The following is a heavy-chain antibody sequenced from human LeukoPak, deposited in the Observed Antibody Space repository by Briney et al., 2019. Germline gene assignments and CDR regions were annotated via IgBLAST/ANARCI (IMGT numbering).Heavy chain of an antibody. CDR3: AKVGDYGDYALDY. Sequence: GGSLRLSCAASGFTLSSYGMHSVRQAPGKGLEWVAVISYDGSYKYYADSVKGRFTISRDNSKNTLYLQMNSLRAEDTAVYYCAKVGDYGDYALDYWGQGTLVTVSS. D-gene: IGHD4-17*01. J-gene: IGHJ4*02. CDR1: GFTLSSYG. V-gene: IGHV3-30*18. CDR2: ISYDGSYK.